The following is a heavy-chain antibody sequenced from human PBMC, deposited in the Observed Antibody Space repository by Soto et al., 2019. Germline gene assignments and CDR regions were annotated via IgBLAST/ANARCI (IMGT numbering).Heavy chain of an antibody. CDR1: GGSISTRSSY. Sequence: PSETXSLTCTVSGGSISTRSSYWGWIRQPPGKGLEWIGYIYYSGNTNYNPSLKSRVTISVDTSKNQFSLKLSSVTAADTAVYYCAGGEYYDFWSPMWYWGQGTLVTVSS. CDR3: AGGEYYDFWSPMWY. V-gene: IGHV4-61*05. CDR2: IYYSGNT. D-gene: IGHD3-3*01. J-gene: IGHJ4*02.